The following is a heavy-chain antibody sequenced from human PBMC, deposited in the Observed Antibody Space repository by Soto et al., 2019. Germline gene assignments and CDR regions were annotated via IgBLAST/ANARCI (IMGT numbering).Heavy chain of an antibody. CDR2: IYHSGST. V-gene: IGHV4-4*02. J-gene: IGHJ5*02. D-gene: IGHD3-3*01. CDR1: GGSISSSHW. CDR3: ARGSAWRVDP. Sequence: PSETLSLTCVVSGGSISSSHWWNWVRQPPGKGLEWIGEIYHSGSTNYNPSLKSRVTISVDTSKNQFSLKLYSVTAADTAVYYCARGSAWRVDPWGQGTLVTVSS.